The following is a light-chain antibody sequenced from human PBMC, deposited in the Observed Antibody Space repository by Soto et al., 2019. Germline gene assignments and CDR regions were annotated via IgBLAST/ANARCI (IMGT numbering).Light chain of an antibody. CDR1: SSDVGGYKY. V-gene: IGLV2-14*01. CDR2: DVS. J-gene: IGLJ2*01. Sequence: QSALTKPAPVSGFPGRWFTSSCTGTSSDVGGYKYVSWYQQHPGKAPKLIIYDVSSRPSGVSNRFSGSKSGNTASLTISGLQAEDEADYYCNSYTSSNTRVFGGGTKLTVL. CDR3: NSYTSSNTRV.